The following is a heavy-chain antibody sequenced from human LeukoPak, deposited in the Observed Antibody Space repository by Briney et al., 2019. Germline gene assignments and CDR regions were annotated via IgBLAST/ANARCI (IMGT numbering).Heavy chain of an antibody. V-gene: IGHV1-69*13. CDR3: ARGASSGDAFDI. CDR1: GGTFSSYA. Sequence: AASVKVSCKASGGTFSSYAISWVRQAPGQGLEWMGGIIPIFGTANYAQKFQGRVTITADESTSTAYMELSSLRSEDTAVYYCARGASSGDAFDIWGQGTMVTVSS. CDR2: IIPIFGTA. D-gene: IGHD3-22*01. J-gene: IGHJ3*02.